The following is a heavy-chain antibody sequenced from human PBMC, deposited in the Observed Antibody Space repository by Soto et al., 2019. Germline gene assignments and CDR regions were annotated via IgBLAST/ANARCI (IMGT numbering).Heavy chain of an antibody. CDR1: GDSVSSNSAA. D-gene: IGHD1-7*01. J-gene: IGHJ6*03. Sequence: SPTLSLTCAISGDSVSSNSAAWNWIRQSPSRGLEWLGRTYYRSRWYNDYAVPVRSRITVNADTSKNQFSLQLTSVTPEDTAVYYCAGTTSYQWYYMDVWGKGTTVTV. CDR2: TYYRSRWYN. V-gene: IGHV6-1*01. CDR3: AGTTSYQWYYMDV.